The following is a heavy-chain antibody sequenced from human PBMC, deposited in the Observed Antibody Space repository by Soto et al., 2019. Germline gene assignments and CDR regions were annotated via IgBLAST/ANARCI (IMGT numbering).Heavy chain of an antibody. D-gene: IGHD2-2*01. J-gene: IGHJ5*02. Sequence: GGSLRPSCAASGFTFSSYWIHWVRQAPGKGLVWVSRINSDGSSTSYADSVKGRFTISRDNAKNTLYLQMNSLRAEDTAVYYCARDRGCSSTSCYLNWFDPWGQGTLVTVSS. V-gene: IGHV3-74*01. CDR1: GFTFSSYW. CDR2: INSDGSST. CDR3: ARDRGCSSTSCYLNWFDP.